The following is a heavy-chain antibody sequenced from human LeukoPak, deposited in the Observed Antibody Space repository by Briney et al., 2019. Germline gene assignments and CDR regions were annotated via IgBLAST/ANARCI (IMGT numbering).Heavy chain of an antibody. D-gene: IGHD2-2*02. Sequence: SETLSLTCTVSGGSISSYYWSWIRQPPGKGLEWIGYIYYSGSTNYNPSLKRRVTISVDTSKNQFSLKLSSVTAADTAVYYCARAIYREDAFDIWGQGTMVTVSS. CDR1: GGSISSYY. J-gene: IGHJ3*02. CDR3: ARAIYREDAFDI. V-gene: IGHV4-59*01. CDR2: IYYSGST.